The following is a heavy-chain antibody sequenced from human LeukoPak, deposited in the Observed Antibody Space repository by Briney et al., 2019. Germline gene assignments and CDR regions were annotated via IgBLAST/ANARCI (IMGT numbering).Heavy chain of an antibody. D-gene: IGHD1-7*01. CDR1: GFTFSSYA. CDR2: ISGSGAST. CDR3: EKESQNLRAQYDY. Sequence: PGGSLRLSCAASGFTFSSYAMSWVRQAPGKGLEWVSAISGSGASTYYADSVKGRFTISRDNFKNTLYLQMNSLRAEDTAVYYCEKESQNLRAQYDYWGQGTLVTVSS. V-gene: IGHV3-23*01. J-gene: IGHJ4*02.